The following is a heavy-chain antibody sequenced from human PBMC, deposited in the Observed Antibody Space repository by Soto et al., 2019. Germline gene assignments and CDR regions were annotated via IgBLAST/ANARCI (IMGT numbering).Heavy chain of an antibody. V-gene: IGHV3-23*01. Sequence: EVQLLESGGGLVQPGGSLRLSCAASGFTFVSYAMSWVRQAPGKGLEWVSAISGSGVNTFYADSVKGRFTVSRDNSKNTLYLQMNSLRAEDTAVYYCAKDSYDSSGYYQGKRGRIFDYWGHGTLATVSS. CDR3: AKDSYDSSGYYQGKRGRIFDY. CDR1: GFTFVSYA. CDR2: ISGSGVNT. D-gene: IGHD3-22*01. J-gene: IGHJ4*01.